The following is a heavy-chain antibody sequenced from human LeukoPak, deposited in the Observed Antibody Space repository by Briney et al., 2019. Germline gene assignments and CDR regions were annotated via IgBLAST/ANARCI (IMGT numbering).Heavy chain of an antibody. Sequence: PGRSLRLSCAASGFTFSSYAMHWVRQAPGKGLEWVAVISYDGSNKYYADSVKGRFTISRDNAKNSLYLQMNSLRDEDTAVYYCARDQDYAFDYWGQGSLVTVSS. CDR3: ARDQDYAFDY. V-gene: IGHV3-30-3*01. J-gene: IGHJ4*02. D-gene: IGHD3-16*01. CDR2: ISYDGSNK. CDR1: GFTFSSYA.